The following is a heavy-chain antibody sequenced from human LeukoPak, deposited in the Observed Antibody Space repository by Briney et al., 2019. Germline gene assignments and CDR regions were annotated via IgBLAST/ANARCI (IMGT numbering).Heavy chain of an antibody. D-gene: IGHD5-18*01. V-gene: IGHV4-39*07. CDR3: VGYSYGYDKLDY. CDR1: GGSTSSSSYY. J-gene: IGHJ4*02. CDR2: IYYSGST. Sequence: PSETLSLTCTVSGGSTSSSSYYWGWIRQPPGKGLEWIGSIYYSGSTYYNPSLKSRVTLSVDTSKNQFSLKLSSVTAADTAVYYCVGYSYGYDKLDYWGQGTLVTVSS.